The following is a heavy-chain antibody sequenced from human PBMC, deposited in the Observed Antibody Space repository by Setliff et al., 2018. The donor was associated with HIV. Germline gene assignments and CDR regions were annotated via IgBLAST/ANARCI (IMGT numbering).Heavy chain of an antibody. D-gene: IGHD6-13*01. CDR2: IKQDGSEK. CDR1: GFTFSGYW. CDR3: ARDRRYSSRWYYPFSSGDDGLDS. V-gene: IGHV3-7*03. Sequence: LRLSCVASGFTFSGYWMTWVRQAPGKGLEWVANIKQDGSEKYYVDSVKGRFTVSRDNAKNSLFLQMNSLRAEDTAVYYCARDRRYSSRWYYPFSSGDDGLDSWGQGTLVTVSS. J-gene: IGHJ4*02.